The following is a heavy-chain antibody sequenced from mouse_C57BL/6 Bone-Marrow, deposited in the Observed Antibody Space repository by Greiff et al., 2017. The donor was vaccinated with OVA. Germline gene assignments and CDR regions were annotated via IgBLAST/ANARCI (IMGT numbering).Heavy chain of an antibody. CDR2: INPSSGYT. CDR3: ARSRNYYNAMDY. CDR1: GYTFTSYW. Sequence: QVQLQQSGAELAKPGASVKLSCKASGYTFTSYWMHWVKQRPGQGLEWIGYINPSSGYTKYNQKFKDKATLTAVKSSSTAYMQLSSLTYEDSAVYYCARSRNYYNAMDYWGQGTSVTVSS. D-gene: IGHD1-1*02. J-gene: IGHJ4*01. V-gene: IGHV1-7*01.